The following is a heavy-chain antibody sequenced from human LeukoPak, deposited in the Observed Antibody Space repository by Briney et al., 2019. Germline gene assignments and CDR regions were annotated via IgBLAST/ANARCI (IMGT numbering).Heavy chain of an antibody. CDR2: IKKDGSEK. J-gene: IGHJ3*02. Sequence: PGGSLRLSCAASGFTFSSHWMSWVRQAPGKGLEWVANIKKDGSEKYYVDSVKGRFTISRDNAKNSLYLQMNSLRAEDTAVYYCARGRLYGSYIWGQGTMVTVSS. CDR1: GFTFSSHW. V-gene: IGHV3-7*01. D-gene: IGHD3-10*01. CDR3: ARGRLYGSYI.